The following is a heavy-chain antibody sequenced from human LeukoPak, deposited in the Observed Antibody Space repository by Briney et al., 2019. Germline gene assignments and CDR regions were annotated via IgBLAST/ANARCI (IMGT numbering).Heavy chain of an antibody. CDR3: AREMYYYDSSGYGSAFDI. CDR1: GFTVSSNY. V-gene: IGHV3-53*01. CDR2: IYSGGST. J-gene: IGHJ3*02. D-gene: IGHD3-22*01. Sequence: PGGSLRLSCAASGFTVSSNYMSWVRQAPGKGLEWVSVIYSGGSTYYADSVKGRFTISRDNSKNTLYLQMNSLRAEDTAVYYCAREMYYYDSSGYGSAFDIWGQGAMVTVSS.